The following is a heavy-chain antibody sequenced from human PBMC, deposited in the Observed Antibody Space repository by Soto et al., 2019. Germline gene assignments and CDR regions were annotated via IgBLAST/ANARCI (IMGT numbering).Heavy chain of an antibody. CDR1: GGSFSGYY. CDR3: ARGPETYYYDSSGYPGKAPFDY. J-gene: IGHJ4*02. V-gene: IGHV4-31*11. D-gene: IGHD3-22*01. Sequence: PSETLSLTCAVYGGSFSGYYWSWIRQHPGKGLEWIGYIYYSGSTYYNPSLKSRVTISVDTSKNQFSLKLSSVTAADTAVYYCARGPETYYYDSSGYPGKAPFDYWGQGTLVTVSS. CDR2: IYYSGST.